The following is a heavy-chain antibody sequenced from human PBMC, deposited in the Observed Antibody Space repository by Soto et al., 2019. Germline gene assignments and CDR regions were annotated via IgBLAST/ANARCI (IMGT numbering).Heavy chain of an antibody. CDR1: GYSFAGYW. Sequence: GESLKISCKGAGYSFAGYWITWVRQKPGKGLEWIGRIDPSDSQTYYSPSFRGHVTISVTKSITTVFLQWSSLRASDTAMYYCARQIYDSDTGPNFQYYFDSWGQGTPVTVSS. V-gene: IGHV5-10-1*01. CDR3: ARQIYDSDTGPNFQYYFDS. J-gene: IGHJ4*02. CDR2: IDPSDSQT. D-gene: IGHD3-22*01.